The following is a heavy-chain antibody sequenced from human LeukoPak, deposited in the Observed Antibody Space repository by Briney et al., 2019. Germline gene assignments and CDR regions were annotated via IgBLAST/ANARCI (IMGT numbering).Heavy chain of an antibody. J-gene: IGHJ5*02. Sequence: ASVKVSCKASGYTFTTYAMNWVRQAPGQGLEWMGWINTSTGNPTYGQGFTGRFVFSLDTSVNTAYLQISSLKAEDTAVYYCARDVNNCSSTSCYHWFDPWGQGTLVTVSS. CDR3: ARDVNNCSSTSCYHWFDP. CDR1: GYTFTTYA. CDR2: INTSTGNP. D-gene: IGHD2-2*01. V-gene: IGHV7-4-1*02.